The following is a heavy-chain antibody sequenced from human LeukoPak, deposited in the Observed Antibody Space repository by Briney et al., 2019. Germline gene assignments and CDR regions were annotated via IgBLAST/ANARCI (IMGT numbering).Heavy chain of an antibody. CDR1: GFTFSSCA. Sequence: GGSLRLSCAASGFTFSSCAMNWVRQAPGKGLEWVSAISASGGSTYYADSVKGRFTISRDNSKNPLYLQMNSLRAEDTAVYYCAKNMVRGVIMSSSFDYWGQGTLVTVSS. CDR3: AKNMVRGVIMSSSFDY. J-gene: IGHJ4*02. CDR2: ISASGGST. V-gene: IGHV3-23*01. D-gene: IGHD3-10*01.